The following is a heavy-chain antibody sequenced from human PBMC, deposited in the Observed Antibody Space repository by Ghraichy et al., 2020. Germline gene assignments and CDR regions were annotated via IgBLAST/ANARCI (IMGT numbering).Heavy chain of an antibody. CDR2: ISGSGGST. CDR3: AKAFLWFGDTDAFDI. CDR1: GFTFSSYA. D-gene: IGHD3-10*01. Sequence: GESLNISCAASGFTFSSYAMSWVRQAPGKGLEWVSAISGSGGSTYYADSVKGRFTISRDNSKNTLYLQMNSLRAEDTAVYYCAKAFLWFGDTDAFDIWGQGTMVTVSS. V-gene: IGHV3-23*01. J-gene: IGHJ3*02.